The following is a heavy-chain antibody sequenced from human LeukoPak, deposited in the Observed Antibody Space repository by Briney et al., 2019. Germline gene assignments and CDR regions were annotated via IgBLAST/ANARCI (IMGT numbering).Heavy chain of an antibody. J-gene: IGHJ4*02. CDR2: IKQDGSDK. D-gene: IGHD4-23*01. Sequence: GSLRLSCAASGFTFSTYWMSWVSQAPGKGLEWVANIKQDGSDKCYVDSVKGRFTISRDNAKNSLYLQMDSLRAEDTAVYYCARDYGGSSPFDYWGQGTLVTVSS. CDR3: ARDYGGSSPFDY. CDR1: GFTFSTYW. V-gene: IGHV3-7*01.